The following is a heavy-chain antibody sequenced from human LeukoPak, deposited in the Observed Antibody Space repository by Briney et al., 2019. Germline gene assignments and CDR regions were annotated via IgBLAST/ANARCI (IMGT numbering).Heavy chain of an antibody. CDR1: GGSISSGGYS. Sequence: SETLSLTCAVSGGSISSGGYSWSWIRQPPGKGLEWIGYIYHSGSTYYNPSLKSRVTISVDRSKNQFSLKLSSVTAADTAVYYCARGTTPTDWYFDLWGRGTLVTVSS. V-gene: IGHV4-30-2*01. J-gene: IGHJ2*01. CDR2: IYHSGST. D-gene: IGHD4-17*01. CDR3: ARGTTPTDWYFDL.